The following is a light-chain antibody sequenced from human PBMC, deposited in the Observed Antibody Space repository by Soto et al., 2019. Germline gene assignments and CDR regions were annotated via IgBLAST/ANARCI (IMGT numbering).Light chain of an antibody. CDR2: EAT. V-gene: IGLV2-23*02. Sequence: QSALTQPASVSGSPGQSIAISCTGTSSDVGTYNLVSWYQQHPGKAPKLMIYEATKRPSGISDRFSGSKSGNTASLTISGLQADDVADSFCSSYAGISTFVFGTVTNVNVL. CDR1: SSDVGTYNL. J-gene: IGLJ1*01. CDR3: SSYAGISTFV.